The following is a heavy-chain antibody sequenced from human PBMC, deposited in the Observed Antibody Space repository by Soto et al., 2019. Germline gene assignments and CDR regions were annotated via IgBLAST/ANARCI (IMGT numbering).Heavy chain of an antibody. Sequence: ASVKVSCKASGYTFTTHAMHWVHQAPGQSLEWMGWINGGTGQTKHSQRFQGRVTITRDTSASTAYMELSSLRSEDTAVYYCARGKGMEENYYYYGLDIWGQGTTVTVSS. CDR3: ARGKGMEENYYYYGLDI. J-gene: IGHJ6*02. CDR1: GYTFTTHA. CDR2: INGGTGQT. V-gene: IGHV1-3*01. D-gene: IGHD1-1*01.